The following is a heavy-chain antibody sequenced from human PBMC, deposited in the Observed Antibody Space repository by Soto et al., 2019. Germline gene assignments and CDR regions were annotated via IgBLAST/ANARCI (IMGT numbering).Heavy chain of an antibody. J-gene: IGHJ5*02. V-gene: IGHV3-15*07. D-gene: IGHD1-26*01. Sequence: EVQVVECGGGLGQPGKSLRLCCAASGFLFINACMNWVRQAPGKGMEWVGRIKSETGGRTTDYAATVKGRFTIARDDSKNMLYLQMNRLKTEDTAVYYCTTTYTGGSFYTWGQGTLVNGSS. CDR1: GFLFINAC. CDR3: TTTYTGGSFYT. CDR2: IKSETGGRTT.